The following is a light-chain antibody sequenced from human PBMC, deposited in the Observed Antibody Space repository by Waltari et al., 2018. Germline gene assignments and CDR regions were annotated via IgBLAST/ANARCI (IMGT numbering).Light chain of an antibody. CDR3: QQYNVWPPIT. Sequence: EVVMTQSPATLSVSPGERATLSCRASQNIYTNLAWYQQSPGQPPRLLIYRASARASGVPARFSGSGSETECTVAISNLQSEDSAVYYCQQYNVWPPITFGQGTRLEFK. V-gene: IGKV3-15*01. CDR1: QNIYTN. CDR2: RAS. J-gene: IGKJ5*01.